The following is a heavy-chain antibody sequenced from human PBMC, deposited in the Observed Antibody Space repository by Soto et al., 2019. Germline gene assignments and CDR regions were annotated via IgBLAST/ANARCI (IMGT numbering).Heavy chain of an antibody. V-gene: IGHV2-5*02. Sequence: QITLKESGPTLVKPTQTLTLTCTFSGFSLSTSGVGVGWIRQPPGKALEWLALIYWDDDKRYSPSLKSRLTITKDTSKNQVVLTMTNIDPVDTATYYCAHMDLIRRFLEWLPHGGGRFDYWGQGTLVTVSS. D-gene: IGHD3-3*01. CDR3: AHMDLIRRFLEWLPHGGGRFDY. CDR1: GFSLSTSGVG. J-gene: IGHJ4*02. CDR2: IYWDDDK.